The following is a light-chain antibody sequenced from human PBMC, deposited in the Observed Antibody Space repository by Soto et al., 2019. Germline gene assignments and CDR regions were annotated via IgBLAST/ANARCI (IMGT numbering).Light chain of an antibody. CDR3: QSYDNNLHVV. V-gene: IGLV1-40*01. J-gene: IGLJ2*01. Sequence: QSVLTQPPSVSGAPGQRVTISCTGSSSNIGAGYDVYWYQQLPETAPKLLIYGNNNRPSGVPDRFSGSKSGTSASLAITGLQAEDEADYYCQSYDNNLHVVFGGGTKVTVL. CDR2: GNN. CDR1: SSNIGAGYD.